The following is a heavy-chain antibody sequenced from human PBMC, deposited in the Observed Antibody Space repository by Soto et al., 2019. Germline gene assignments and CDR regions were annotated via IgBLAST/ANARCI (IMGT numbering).Heavy chain of an antibody. J-gene: IGHJ3*02. CDR3: ASWSAFDI. CDR2: ISYDGSNK. D-gene: IGHD3-3*01. Sequence: GGSLRLSCAASGFTFSSYAMHWVRQAPGKGLEWVAVISYDGSNKYYADSVKGRFTISRDNSKNTLYLQMNSLRAEDTAVYYCASWSAFDIWGQGTMLTVSS. CDR1: GFTFSSYA. V-gene: IGHV3-30-3*01.